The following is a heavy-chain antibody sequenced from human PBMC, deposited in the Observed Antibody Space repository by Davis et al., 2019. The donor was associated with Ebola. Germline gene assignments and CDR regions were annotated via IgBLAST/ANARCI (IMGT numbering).Heavy chain of an antibody. J-gene: IGHJ6*02. Sequence: GESLKISCAASGFTFDDYGMSWVRQAPGKGLEWVSGINWNGGSTGYADSVKGRFTISRDNAKNSLYLQMNSLRADDTAVYYCARCSGGTSWDYYYGMDVWGQGTTVTVSS. D-gene: IGHD2-15*01. CDR2: INWNGGST. CDR3: ARCSGGTSWDYYYGMDV. V-gene: IGHV3-20*04. CDR1: GFTFDDYG.